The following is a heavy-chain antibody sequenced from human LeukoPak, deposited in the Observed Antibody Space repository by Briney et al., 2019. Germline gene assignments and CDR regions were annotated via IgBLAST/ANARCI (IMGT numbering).Heavy chain of an antibody. Sequence: ASVKVSCKTSGYSFTGYYIHWVRQAPGQGFEWLGWINPNSGGTNYAQMFQDSVSMTRDTSINTAYTELSSLRLDDTAVYYCARGVAPAGRRLDPWGQGTLITVSS. D-gene: IGHD2-15*01. CDR3: ARGVAPAGRRLDP. CDR1: GYSFTGYY. CDR2: INPNSGGT. J-gene: IGHJ5*02. V-gene: IGHV1-2*02.